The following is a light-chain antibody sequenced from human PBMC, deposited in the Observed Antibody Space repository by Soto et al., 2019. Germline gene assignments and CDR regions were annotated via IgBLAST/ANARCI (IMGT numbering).Light chain of an antibody. V-gene: IGKV1-5*01. CDR3: QHYNSYSEA. Sequence: DIQLTQSPSVLSASVGDRVTITCRASQSIGSWLAWFQQIPGKAPTVLIYAASTLESGVSSRFSGSGSGTEFTLTISSLQPDDFATYYCQHYNSYSEAFRQGNQV. CDR1: QSIGSW. J-gene: IGKJ1*01. CDR2: AAS.